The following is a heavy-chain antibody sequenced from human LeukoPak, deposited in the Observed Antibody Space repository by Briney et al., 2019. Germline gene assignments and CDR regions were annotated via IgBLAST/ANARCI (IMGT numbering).Heavy chain of an antibody. V-gene: IGHV3-66*01. Sequence: GGSLRLSCAASGFLVNANHMNWVRQAPGKGLEWVSIIYSSDYIYYADSVKGRFTISRDNSKNTLYLQMNSLRAEDTAVYYCARVGFEYCSGGSCYLDAFDIWGQGTMVTVSS. CDR1: GFLVNANH. J-gene: IGHJ3*02. D-gene: IGHD2-15*01. CDR3: ARVGFEYCSGGSCYLDAFDI. CDR2: IYSSDYI.